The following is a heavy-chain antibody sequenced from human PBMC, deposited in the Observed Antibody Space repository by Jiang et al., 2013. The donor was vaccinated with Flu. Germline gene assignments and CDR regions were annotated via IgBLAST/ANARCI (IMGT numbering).Heavy chain of an antibody. CDR3: ALIRGIYCSGGSCYSRNGAFDI. J-gene: IGHJ3*02. CDR1: GFSLSTSGMC. CDR2: IDWDDDK. D-gene: IGHD2-15*01. V-gene: IGHV2-70*11. Sequence: KPTQTLTLTCTFSGFSLSTSGMCVSWIRQPPGKALEWLARIDWDDDKYYSTSLKTRLTISKDTSKNQVVLTMTNMDPVDTATYYCALIRGIYCSGGSCYSRNGAFDIWGQGTMVTVSS.